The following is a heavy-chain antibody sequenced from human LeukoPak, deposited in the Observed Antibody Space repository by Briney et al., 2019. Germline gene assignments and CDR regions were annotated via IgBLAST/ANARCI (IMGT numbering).Heavy chain of an antibody. CDR1: GYTFIEYY. D-gene: IGHD1-1*01. V-gene: IGHV1-2*02. J-gene: IGHJ4*02. Sequence: ASVKVSCKASGYTFIEYYLHWVRQAPGQGLEWLGWINPNSGGTNYAQKFQGRVTMTRETSISTAYMELSRLRSDDTAVYYCARGWIATTGTDYWGQGTLVTVSS. CDR3: ARGWIATTGTDY. CDR2: INPNSGGT.